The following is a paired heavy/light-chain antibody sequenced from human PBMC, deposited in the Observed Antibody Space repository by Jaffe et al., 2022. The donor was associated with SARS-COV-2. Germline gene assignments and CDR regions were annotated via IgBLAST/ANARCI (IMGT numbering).Heavy chain of an antibody. V-gene: IGHV6-1*01. Sequence: QVQLQQSGPGLVKPSQTLSLTCAISGDSVSSNSAAWNWIRQSPSRGLEWLGRTFFRSKWSNDYAVSVKSRINIKPDTSKNHFSLQLNSVTPEDTAVYYCVRGTYTSSYYYFDYWGHGTLVTVSS. CDR1: GDSVSSNSAA. J-gene: IGHJ4*01. CDR2: TFFRSKWSN. D-gene: IGHD6-13*01. CDR3: VRGTYTSSYYYFDY.
Light chain of an antibody. J-gene: IGLJ3*02. Sequence: QSVLTQPPSVSGAPGQRVTISCTGSSSNIGAGFDVHWYHQRPGTAPKLLIYAFNNRPSGVPDRFSGSKSGASASLAISGPQADDEADYYCQSYDSSLSGWVFGGGTKLTVL. V-gene: IGLV1-40*01. CDR2: AFN. CDR3: QSYDSSLSGWV. CDR1: SSNIGAGFD.